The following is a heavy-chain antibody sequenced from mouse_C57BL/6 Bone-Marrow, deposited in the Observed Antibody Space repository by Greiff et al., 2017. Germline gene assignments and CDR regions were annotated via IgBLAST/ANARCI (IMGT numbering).Heavy chain of an antibody. V-gene: IGHV1-55*01. CDR2: IYPTSGRT. J-gene: IGHJ2*01. D-gene: IGHD4-1*01. Sequence: VQLQQSGTVLARPGASVKMSCKTSGYTFTSYWITWVKQRPGQGLEWIGDIYPTSGRTNYNEKFKGKAILTVDTSSNTAYMQLSSLTSEDSAVFYCARSGPLGRSFDYWGQGTTLTVSS. CDR3: ARSGPLGRSFDY. CDR1: GYTFTSYW.